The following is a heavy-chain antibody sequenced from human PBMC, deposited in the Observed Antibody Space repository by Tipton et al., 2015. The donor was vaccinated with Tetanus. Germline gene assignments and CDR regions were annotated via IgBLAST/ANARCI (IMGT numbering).Heavy chain of an antibody. CDR1: DYTFSSYG. CDR2: INTNTGNP. D-gene: IGHD6-19*01. J-gene: IGHJ4*02. Sequence: QVQLVQSGPEVKKPGASVKVSCKSSDYTFSSYGFSWVRQAPGQGLEWMGWINTNTGNPTYAQGFTGRFVFSLDTSVSTAYLQISSLKAEDTAVYYCARDGEYSSGYYFEYWGQGTLVTVSS. CDR3: ARDGEYSSGYYFEY. V-gene: IGHV7-4-1*02.